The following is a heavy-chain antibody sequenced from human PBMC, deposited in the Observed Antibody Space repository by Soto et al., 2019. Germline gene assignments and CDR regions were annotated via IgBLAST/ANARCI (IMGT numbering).Heavy chain of an antibody. CDR1: AGTFTNSI. J-gene: IGHJ6*02. V-gene: IGHV1-69*01. CDR2: IMTVYGAA. D-gene: IGHD1-1*01. Sequence: QVHLVQSGPEVKTPGSSVNVSCRASAGTFTNSIISWVRQARGQGIEWLGAIMTVYGAAIYAQIVKGSITITEAESTSTVYREVSSERSDDTAVDYCAREQGTHLGSYGHYNGMDVCGQGTTGTGSS. CDR3: AREQGTHLGSYGHYNGMDV.